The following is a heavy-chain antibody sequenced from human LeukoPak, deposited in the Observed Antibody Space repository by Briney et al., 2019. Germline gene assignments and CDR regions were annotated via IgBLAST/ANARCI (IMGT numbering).Heavy chain of an antibody. D-gene: IGHD3-22*01. J-gene: IGHJ3*02. CDR2: INPTGGTT. Sequence: ASVKVSCKASGYAFTSYHMHWVRRAPGQGLEWMGIINPTGGTTNYTQQFQGRVTMTRDTSIRTAYMELRRLRSDDTAVYYCARDSFPGRYYEGAFDIWGQGTMVTVSS. CDR3: ARDSFPGRYYEGAFDI. CDR1: GYAFTSYH. V-gene: IGHV1-2*02.